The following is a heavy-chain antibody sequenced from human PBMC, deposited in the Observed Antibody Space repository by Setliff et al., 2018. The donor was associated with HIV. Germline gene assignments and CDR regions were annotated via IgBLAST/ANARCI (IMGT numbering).Heavy chain of an antibody. CDR1: GGSISSGGYY. J-gene: IGHJ3*02. V-gene: IGHV4-61*02. D-gene: IGHD3-10*01. CDR3: AREGGKLWFGELLYAFDI. CDR2: IYTSGST. Sequence: PSETLSLTCTVSGGSISSGGYYWSWIRQHPGKGLEWIGRIYTSGSTNYNPSLKSRVTISVDTSKNPFSLKLSSVTAADTAVYYCAREGGKLWFGELLYAFDIWGQGTMVTVSS.